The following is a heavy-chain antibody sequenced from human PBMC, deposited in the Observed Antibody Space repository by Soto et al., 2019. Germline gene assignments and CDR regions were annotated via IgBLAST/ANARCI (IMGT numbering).Heavy chain of an antibody. Sequence: EVQLLESGGGLVQPGGSLRLSCAASGFTFSNYAMNWVRQAPGKGLEWVSRISGGGDGTDYADSVKGRFTTSRDNSKNTLYLKMTSLGAEEPAVYSCAKLPIGEVACAYLGPGPLVPVSS. V-gene: IGHV3-23*01. CDR3: AKLPIGEVACAY. CDR1: GFTFSNYA. J-gene: IGHJ4*02. D-gene: IGHD3-10*01. CDR2: ISGGGDGT.